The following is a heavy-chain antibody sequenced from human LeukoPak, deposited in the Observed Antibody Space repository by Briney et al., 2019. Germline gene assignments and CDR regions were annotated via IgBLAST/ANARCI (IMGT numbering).Heavy chain of an antibody. J-gene: IGHJ4*02. D-gene: IGHD3-22*01. CDR1: GGSISSGGYY. CDR2: IYYSGST. CDR3: ARVGKYYYDSSGSYYFDY. V-gene: IGHV4-31*03. Sequence: SETLSLTCTVSGGSISSGGYYWGWLRQHPGKGLEWIGYIYYSGSTYYNPSLKSRVTISVDTSKNQFSLKLSSVTAADTAVYYCARVGKYYYDSSGSYYFDYWGQGTLVTVSS.